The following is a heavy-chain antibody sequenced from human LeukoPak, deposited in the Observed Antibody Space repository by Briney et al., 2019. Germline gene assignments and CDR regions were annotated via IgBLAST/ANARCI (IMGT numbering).Heavy chain of an antibody. CDR3: ARLYGSGSYYNY. J-gene: IGHJ4*02. CDR2: INHSGST. Sequence: SSGTLSLTCTAYEGSFSGYYWSWIRQPPGQGLEWVGEINHSGSTNYNPSLKSRVTISVDMSKNQFSLKLSSVTAADTAVYYCARLYGSGSYYNYWGQGTLVTVSS. D-gene: IGHD3-10*01. CDR1: EGSFSGYY. V-gene: IGHV4-34*01.